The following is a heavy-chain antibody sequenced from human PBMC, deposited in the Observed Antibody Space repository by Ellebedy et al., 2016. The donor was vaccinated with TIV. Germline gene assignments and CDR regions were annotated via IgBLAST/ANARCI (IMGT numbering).Heavy chain of an antibody. Sequence: PGGSLRLSCAASGFIFSGSWMTWVRQAPGKGLEWVANINQDGSDEYYMDSVKGRFTISRDNAKNSLYLQMNSLRAEDTAMYYCARDVAPVGQVTFDCWGQGTLVTVSS. CDR1: GFIFSGSW. D-gene: IGHD2-21*02. V-gene: IGHV3-7*03. CDR2: INQDGSDE. J-gene: IGHJ4*02. CDR3: ARDVAPVGQVTFDC.